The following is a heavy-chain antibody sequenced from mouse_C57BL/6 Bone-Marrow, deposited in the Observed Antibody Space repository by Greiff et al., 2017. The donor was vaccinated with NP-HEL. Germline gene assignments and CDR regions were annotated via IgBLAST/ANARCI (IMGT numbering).Heavy chain of an antibody. CDR2: IDPNSGGT. Sequence: QVQLQQPGAELVKPGASVKLSCKASGYTFTSYWMHWVKQRPGRGLEWIGRIDPNSGGTKYNEKFKSKATLTVDKPSSTAYMQLSSLTSEDSAVYYGARWVGSSYEDWYFDVWGTGTKVTVSS. CDR1: GYTFTSYW. J-gene: IGHJ1*03. D-gene: IGHD1-1*01. CDR3: ARWVGSSYEDWYFDV. V-gene: IGHV1-72*01.